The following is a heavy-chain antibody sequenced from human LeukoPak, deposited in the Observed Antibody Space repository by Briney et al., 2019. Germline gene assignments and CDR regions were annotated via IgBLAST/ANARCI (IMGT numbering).Heavy chain of an antibody. J-gene: IGHJ3*02. CDR1: GYTFTGHY. CDR3: ARDVPRLMGYGDYAGAFDI. D-gene: IGHD4-17*01. Sequence: ASVKVSCKASGYTFTGHYMHWVRQAPGQGLEWMGWINPNNGGTSYAQKFQGRVTMTRDTSISTAYMELSRLRSEDTAVYYCARDVPRLMGYGDYAGAFDIWGQGTMVTVSS. V-gene: IGHV1-2*02. CDR2: INPNNGGT.